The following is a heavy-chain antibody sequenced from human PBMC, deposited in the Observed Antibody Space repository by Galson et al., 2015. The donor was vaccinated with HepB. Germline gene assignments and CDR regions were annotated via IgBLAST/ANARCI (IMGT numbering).Heavy chain of an antibody. Sequence: SETLSLTCTVSGGSISNYYWSWIRQPPGKGLEWIGYIYYSGNPNYNRSLKSRVTISVDTSKNQFSLMLSSVTAADTAIYYCARHVRMTTVVTPDFDYWGQGTLVTVSS. CDR1: GGSISNYY. D-gene: IGHD4-23*01. V-gene: IGHV4-59*08. J-gene: IGHJ4*02. CDR2: IYYSGNP. CDR3: ARHVRMTTVVTPDFDY.